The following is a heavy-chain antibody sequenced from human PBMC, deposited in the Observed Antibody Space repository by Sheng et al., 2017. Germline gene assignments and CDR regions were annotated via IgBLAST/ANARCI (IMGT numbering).Heavy chain of an antibody. D-gene: IGHD2-21*01. CDR1: GGTFSSYA. CDR2: IIPIFGTA. J-gene: IGHJ3*02. CDR3: ASQLRCGGDCRGGVSDI. Sequence: QVQLVQSGAEVKKPGSSVKVSCKASGGTFSSYAISWVRQAPGQGLEWMGGIIPIFGTANYAQKFQGRVTITTDESTSTAYMELSSLRSEDTAVYYCASQLRCGGDCRGGVSDIWGQGTMVTVSS. V-gene: IGHV1-69*05.